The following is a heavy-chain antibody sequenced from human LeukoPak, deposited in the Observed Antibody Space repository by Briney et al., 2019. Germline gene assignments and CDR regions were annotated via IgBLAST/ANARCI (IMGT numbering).Heavy chain of an antibody. CDR2: INHSGST. CDR1: GGSISSYY. V-gene: IGHV4-34*01. Sequence: SETLSLTCTVSGGSISSYYWSWIRQPPGKGLEWIGEINHSGSTNYNPSLKSRVTISVDTSKNQFSLKLSSVTAADTAVYYCARGYDYIWGSYRPLYYFDYWGQGTLVTVSS. J-gene: IGHJ4*02. D-gene: IGHD3-16*02. CDR3: ARGYDYIWGSYRPLYYFDY.